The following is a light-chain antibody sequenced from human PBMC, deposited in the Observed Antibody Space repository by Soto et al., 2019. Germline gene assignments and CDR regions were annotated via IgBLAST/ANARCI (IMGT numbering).Light chain of an antibody. CDR3: QSYDSSLAGV. V-gene: IGLV1-40*01. CDR2: GNS. CDR1: SSNIGAGYD. J-gene: IGLJ2*01. Sequence: QSVLTQPPSMSGAPGQRVTISCTGSSSNIGAGYDVHWYQQLPGTAPKLLIYGNSNRPSGVPDRFSGSKSGTSASLAITGLKAEDEADYYCQSYDSSLAGVFGGGTKLTVL.